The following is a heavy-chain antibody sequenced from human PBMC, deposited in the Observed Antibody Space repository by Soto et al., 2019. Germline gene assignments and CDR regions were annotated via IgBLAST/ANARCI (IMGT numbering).Heavy chain of an antibody. Sequence: GGSLRLSCAASGFTFSSYSMNWVRQAPGKGLEWVSYISSSSSTIYYADSVKGRFTISRDNAKNSLYLQMNSLRAEDTAVYYCARGSPHYCSGGSCYSYIYYMDVWGKGTTVTVSS. V-gene: IGHV3-48*01. CDR2: ISSSSSTI. CDR1: GFTFSSYS. D-gene: IGHD2-15*01. J-gene: IGHJ6*03. CDR3: ARGSPHYCSGGSCYSYIYYMDV.